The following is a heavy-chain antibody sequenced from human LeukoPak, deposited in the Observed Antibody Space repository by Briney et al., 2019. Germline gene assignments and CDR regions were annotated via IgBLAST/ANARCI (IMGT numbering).Heavy chain of an antibody. V-gene: IGHV1-2*06. CDR2: INPKSGAT. J-gene: IGHJ4*02. D-gene: IGHD5-18*01. CDR1: GYTFSDNY. CDR3: ARGYSYGKFDY. Sequence: ASVKVSCKASGYTFSDNYIHWVRQAPGQGLEWMGRINPKSGATKYAQKFQGRVTMTRDTSISTAYMQLSRLRSDETAVYYCARGYSYGKFDYWGQGTLVTVSS.